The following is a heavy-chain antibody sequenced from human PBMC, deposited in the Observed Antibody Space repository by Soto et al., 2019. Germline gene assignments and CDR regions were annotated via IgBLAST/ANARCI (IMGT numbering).Heavy chain of an antibody. Sequence: ETLSLTCDAYGGSFSGYIWTWVRQTPGKGLQWIGDIYHSGSTYYNPSLKSRVTISVDRSKNQFSLKLSSVTAADTAVYYCARVRSGWGIDYWGQGTLVTVSS. CDR1: GGSFSGYI. D-gene: IGHD6-19*01. V-gene: IGHV4-34*01. CDR3: ARVRSGWGIDY. J-gene: IGHJ4*02. CDR2: IYHSGST.